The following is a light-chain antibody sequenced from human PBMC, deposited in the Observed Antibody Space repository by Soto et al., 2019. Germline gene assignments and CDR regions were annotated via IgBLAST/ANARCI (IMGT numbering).Light chain of an antibody. CDR2: DVS. J-gene: IGLJ2*01. CDR1: SSDVGSYNY. CDR3: SSYTTSSTHVV. V-gene: IGLV2-14*01. Sequence: QSALTQPASVSGSPGQSITISCTGTSSDVGSYNYVSWYQQYPGKAPKLMIYDVSNRPSGVSYRFSGSKSGNTASLPISGLQAEDEADYYGSSYTTSSTHVVFGGGTKLTVL.